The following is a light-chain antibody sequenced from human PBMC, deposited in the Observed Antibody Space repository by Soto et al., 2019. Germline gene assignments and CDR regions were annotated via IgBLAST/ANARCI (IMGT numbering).Light chain of an antibody. Sequence: QSVLTQPPSVSGAPGQRVTISCTGSSSNIGAGYDVHWYQQFPGTTPKFLIYGNTNRPSGVPDRFSASKSGTSASLDITGLQAEDEAEYFCQSYDSRLTVVFGGGTKVTVL. CDR2: GNT. CDR1: SSNIGAGYD. J-gene: IGLJ2*01. CDR3: QSYDSRLTVV. V-gene: IGLV1-40*01.